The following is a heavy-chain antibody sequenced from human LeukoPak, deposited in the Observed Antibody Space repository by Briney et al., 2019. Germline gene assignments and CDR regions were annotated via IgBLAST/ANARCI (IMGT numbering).Heavy chain of an antibody. D-gene: IGHD6-19*01. CDR1: GFTFSSYW. V-gene: IGHV3-74*01. J-gene: IGHJ6*02. CDR3: ARMRVVAGTIGYGMDV. CDR2: INSGGSST. Sequence: PGGSLRLSCAASGFTFSSYWMHWVRQAPGKGLVWVSRINSGGSSTSYADSVKGRFTISRDNAKNTLYLQMSSLRAEDTAVYYCARMRVVAGTIGYGMDVWGQGTTVTVSS.